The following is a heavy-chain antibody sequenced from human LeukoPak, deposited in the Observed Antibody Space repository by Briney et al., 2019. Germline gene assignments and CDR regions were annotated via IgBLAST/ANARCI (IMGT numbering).Heavy chain of an antibody. CDR2: IYTSGST. Sequence: NPSETLSLTCTVSGGSISNFYWSWIRQPAGQALEWIGRIYTSGSTNYNPSLKGRVTMSVDTSKNQFSLKLSSVTAADTAVYYCARETTGAGTARPFDYWGQGTLVTVSS. V-gene: IGHV4-4*07. CDR1: GGSISNFY. D-gene: IGHD6-13*01. J-gene: IGHJ4*02. CDR3: ARETTGAGTARPFDY.